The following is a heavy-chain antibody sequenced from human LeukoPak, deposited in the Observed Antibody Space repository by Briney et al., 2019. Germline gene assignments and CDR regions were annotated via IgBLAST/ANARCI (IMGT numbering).Heavy chain of an antibody. V-gene: IGHV4-34*01. Sequence: SETLSLTCAVYGGSFSGYYWSWIRQPPGKGLEWIGEINHSGSTNYNPSLKSRVTISVDTSKNQFSLKLSSVTAADTAVYYCARSSYYDSSGYYGARGLFDYWGQGTLVTVSP. J-gene: IGHJ4*02. D-gene: IGHD3-22*01. CDR2: INHSGST. CDR3: ARSSYYDSSGYYGARGLFDY. CDR1: GGSFSGYY.